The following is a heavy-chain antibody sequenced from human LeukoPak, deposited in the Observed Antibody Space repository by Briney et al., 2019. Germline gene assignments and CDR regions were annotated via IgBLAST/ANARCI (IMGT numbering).Heavy chain of an antibody. J-gene: IGHJ3*02. V-gene: IGHV3-7*01. CDR3: ARAVRYCSGGRCYSDDAFDI. CDR1: GFTLNIYW. CDR2: IKPDGSEI. D-gene: IGHD2-15*01. Sequence: GGSLRLSCAASGFTLNIYWMSWVRKAPGQGLEWVANIKPDGSEIYYVDSVEGRFSISRYNAKSSMYLQMNSLRAEDTAVYFCARAVRYCSGGRCYSDDAFDIWGQGTMVTVSS.